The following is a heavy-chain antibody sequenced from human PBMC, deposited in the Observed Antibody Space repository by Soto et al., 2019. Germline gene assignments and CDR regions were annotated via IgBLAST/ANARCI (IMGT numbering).Heavy chain of an antibody. J-gene: IGHJ4*02. CDR3: AKEQWLIQRHFDY. V-gene: IGHV3-23*01. CDR1: GFSFTNYA. CDR2: ISVSGETT. D-gene: IGHD5-18*01. Sequence: EVQLLESGRGLVRPGGSLRLSCAASGFSFTNYAMSWVRQAPGKGLEWLSAISVSGETTYYADSVRGRFTISRDNSRATVFLQMSNLRAEDTALYYCAKEQWLIQRHFDYWGQGILVTVSS.